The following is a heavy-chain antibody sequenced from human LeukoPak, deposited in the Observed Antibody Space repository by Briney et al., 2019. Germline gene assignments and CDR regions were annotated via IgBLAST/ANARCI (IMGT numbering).Heavy chain of an antibody. D-gene: IGHD5-18*01. V-gene: IGHV3-33*01. CDR2: MWYDGSNK. CDR3: AREDTALVIAY. CDR1: GFTFSSYG. J-gene: IGHJ4*02. Sequence: PGGSLRLSCAASGFTFSSYGMHWVRQAPGKGLEWVAIMWYDGSNKYYTDSVKGRFTISRDNSKNTLYLQMNSLGVEDTAVYYCAREDTALVIAYWGQGTLVTVSS.